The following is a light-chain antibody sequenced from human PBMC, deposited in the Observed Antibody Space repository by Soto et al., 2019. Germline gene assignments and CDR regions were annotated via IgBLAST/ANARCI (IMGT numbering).Light chain of an antibody. Sequence: QSALTQPPSASESPGQAVTISCTGTSSDVGGYNYVSWYQQHPGKAPKLMIYEVYKRPSGVPDRFSGSKSGNTASPTVSWLQAEDEADYYCSSYAGNNTLVIFGAGTKLTVL. CDR1: SSDVGGYNY. V-gene: IGLV2-8*01. CDR3: SSYAGNNTLVI. J-gene: IGLJ2*01. CDR2: EVY.